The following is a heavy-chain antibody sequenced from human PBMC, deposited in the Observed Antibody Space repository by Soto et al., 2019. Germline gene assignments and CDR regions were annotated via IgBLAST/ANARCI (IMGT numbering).Heavy chain of an antibody. CDR3: ATLSYYGSGSENWFDP. CDR2: FDPEDGET. J-gene: IGHJ5*02. D-gene: IGHD3-10*01. CDR1: GYTLTELS. V-gene: IGHV1-24*01. Sequence: VASVKVSCKVSGYTLTELSMHWVRQAPGKGLEWMGGFDPEDGETIYAQKFQGRVTMTEDTSTDTAYMELSSLRSEDTAVYYCATLSYYGSGSENWFDPWGQGTLVTVSS.